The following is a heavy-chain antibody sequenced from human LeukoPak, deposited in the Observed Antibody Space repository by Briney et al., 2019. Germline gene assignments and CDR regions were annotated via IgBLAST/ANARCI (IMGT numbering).Heavy chain of an antibody. CDR3: AREWMKAALHS. Sequence: PGGSLRLSCAASGFSVSDNYVSWVRQPPGKGLEWVSVIYNGGPTYYADSVKGRFTITVSRDNPKNTVYLQMNSLRAEDSAIYYCAREWMKAALHSWGQGTLVTVSS. D-gene: IGHD5-12*01. CDR2: IYNGGPT. J-gene: IGHJ4*02. CDR1: GFSVSDNY. V-gene: IGHV3-66*01.